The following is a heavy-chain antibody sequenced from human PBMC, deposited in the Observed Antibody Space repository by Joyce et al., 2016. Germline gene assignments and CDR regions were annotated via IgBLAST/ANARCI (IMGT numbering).Heavy chain of an antibody. J-gene: IGHJ6*02. CDR2: IYPFFGAA. CDR1: GGAFSNFT. V-gene: IGHV1-69*12. CDR3: ARGGTSSDHYFFYTLDV. Sequence: QVLLVQSGATVKRPGSSLRVSCKSSGGAFSNFTVNWVRQAPGQRLEWMGGIYPFFGAAKYAEHVQGGVTLTADLSTRTAYMELSSLTSADTAVYYCARGGTSSDHYFFYTLDVWGPGTTVIVSS. D-gene: IGHD1-14*01.